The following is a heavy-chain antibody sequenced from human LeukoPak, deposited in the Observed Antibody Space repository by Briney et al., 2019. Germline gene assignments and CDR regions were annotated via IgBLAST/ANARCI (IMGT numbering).Heavy chain of an antibody. CDR3: ARGTYYYDSSDAFDI. CDR1: GYSFTSYW. D-gene: IGHD3-22*01. Sequence: RGESLQISCKGSGYSFTSYWIGWVRQLPGKGLEWMGIIYPGDSDTRYSPSFQGQVTISADKSISTAYLQWSSLKASDTAMYYCARGTYYYDSSDAFDIWGQGTMVTVSS. V-gene: IGHV5-51*01. CDR2: IYPGDSDT. J-gene: IGHJ3*02.